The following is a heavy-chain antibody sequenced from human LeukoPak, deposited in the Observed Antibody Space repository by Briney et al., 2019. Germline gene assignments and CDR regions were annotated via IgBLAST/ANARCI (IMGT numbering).Heavy chain of an antibody. CDR3: ASASIAARPGPLFDY. V-gene: IGHV1-69*05. Sequence: SVKVSCKASGGTFSSYAISWVRQAPGQGLEWMGRIIPIFGTANYAQKFQGRVTITTDESTSTAYMELSSLRSGDTAVYYCASASIAARPGPLFDYWGQGTLVTVSS. CDR2: IIPIFGTA. CDR1: GGTFSSYA. D-gene: IGHD6-6*01. J-gene: IGHJ4*02.